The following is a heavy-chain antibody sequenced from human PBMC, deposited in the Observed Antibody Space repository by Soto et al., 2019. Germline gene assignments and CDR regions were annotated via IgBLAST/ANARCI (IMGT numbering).Heavy chain of an antibody. CDR3: ARGEQTGYIKPLTYNEMEV. Sequence: SVRVSGKASGCTLTTYAISWVRQAPGQGLAWMGGIIPIFGTPDYAESHQGRLTITADESTNKAYMELSSLTFEDTAVYYCARGEQTGYIKPLTYNEMEVWGQGTTIIVSS. J-gene: IGHJ6*02. V-gene: IGHV1-69*13. CDR1: GCTLTTYA. CDR2: IIPIFGTP. D-gene: IGHD5-12*01.